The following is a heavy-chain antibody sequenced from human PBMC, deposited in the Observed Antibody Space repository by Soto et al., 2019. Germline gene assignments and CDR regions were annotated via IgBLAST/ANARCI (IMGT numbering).Heavy chain of an antibody. CDR1: GFTFSSYS. Sequence: GGSLRLSCAASGFTFSSYSMNWVRQAPGKGLEWVSSISSSSSYIYYADSVKGRFTISRDNAKNSLYLQMNSLRAEDTAVYYCARDLETAPPFDYWGQGTLLTVSS. CDR2: ISSSSSYI. J-gene: IGHJ4*02. CDR3: ARDLETAPPFDY. D-gene: IGHD2-21*02. V-gene: IGHV3-21*01.